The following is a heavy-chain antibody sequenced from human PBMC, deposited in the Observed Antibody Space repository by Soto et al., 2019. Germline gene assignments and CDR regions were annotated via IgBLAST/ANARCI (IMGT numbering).Heavy chain of an antibody. CDR1: GFTFSSYS. V-gene: IGHV3-21*01. Sequence: LRLSCAASGFTFSSYSMNWVRQAPGTGLEWVSSISSSSSYIYYADSVKGRFTISRDNAKNSLYLQMNSLRAEDTAVYYCASFRVTTNSSPMDVWGQGTTVTVS. CDR2: ISSSSSYI. CDR3: ASFRVTTNSSPMDV. D-gene: IGHD1-1*01. J-gene: IGHJ6*02.